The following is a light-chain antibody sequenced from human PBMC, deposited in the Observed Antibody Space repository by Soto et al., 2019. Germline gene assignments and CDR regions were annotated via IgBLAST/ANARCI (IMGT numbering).Light chain of an antibody. J-gene: IGLJ1*01. CDR3: SSYAGSNNLYV. V-gene: IGLV2-8*01. Sequence: QSALTQPPSASGSPGQSVTISCTGTSSDVGGYNYVSWYQQHPGKAPKLMIYEVSKRPSGVPDRFSGSKSGNTASLTGSGLQAEDEADYYCSSYAGSNNLYVFGTGTKLTVL. CDR2: EVS. CDR1: SSDVGGYNY.